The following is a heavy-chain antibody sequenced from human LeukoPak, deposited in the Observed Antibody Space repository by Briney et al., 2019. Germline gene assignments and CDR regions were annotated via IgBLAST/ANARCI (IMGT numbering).Heavy chain of an antibody. D-gene: IGHD5-18*01. CDR3: ARGSGVQVWSSLDY. Sequence: PGGSLRLSCAASGFTFSSYSVNWVRQAPGKELAWVSSISSSGSYIYYADTVKGRFTFSRDNAKNSLYLQMNSLRAEDTAVYYCARGSGVQVWSSLDYWGQGTLVTVSS. CDR2: ISSSGSYI. CDR1: GFTFSSYS. V-gene: IGHV3-21*01. J-gene: IGHJ4*02.